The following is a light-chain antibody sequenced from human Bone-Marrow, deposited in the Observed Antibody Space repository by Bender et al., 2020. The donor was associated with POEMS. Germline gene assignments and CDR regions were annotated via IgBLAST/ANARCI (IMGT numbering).Light chain of an antibody. CDR1: TSSGGDSA. Sequence: HSVLTQAPSASGTPGQRVTISCSGSTSSGGDSAVSWYQHVPGQPPRLLIYYDDLLSSGVSDRFSGSKSGTSASLVISDLQSEDEAAYYCATWDDILSGPVFGGGTKLTVL. CDR2: YDD. CDR3: ATWDDILSGPV. V-gene: IGLV1-36*01. J-gene: IGLJ2*01.